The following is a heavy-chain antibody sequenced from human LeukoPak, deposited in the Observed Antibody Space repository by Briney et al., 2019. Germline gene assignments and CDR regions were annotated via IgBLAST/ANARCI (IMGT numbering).Heavy chain of an antibody. CDR1: GGSISSGSYS. J-gene: IGHJ4*02. CDR2: IYPRGST. V-gene: IGHV4-30-2*01. CDR3: ARFSPRAMGNYLDF. D-gene: IGHD7-27*01. Sequence: SQTLSLTCAVSGGSISSGSYSWSWIRQPPGKGLEWIGYIYPRGSTYYNPSLKSRVILSPDKSANQFSLNLSSVTAADTAVYYCARFSPRAMGNYLDFWGQGTLVTVSS.